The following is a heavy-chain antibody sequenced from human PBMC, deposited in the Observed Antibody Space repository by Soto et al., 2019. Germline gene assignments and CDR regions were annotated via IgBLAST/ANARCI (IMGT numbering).Heavy chain of an antibody. CDR3: ARDVPHYDSSGYQYNWFDP. CDR2: IIPIFGTA. J-gene: IGHJ5*02. V-gene: IGHV1-69*13. Sequence: ASVKVSCKASGCTFSSYAISCVRQAPGQVLEWMGGIIPIFGTANYAQKFQGRVTITADESTSTAYMELSSLRSEDTAVYYCARDVPHYDSSGYQYNWFDPWGQGTLVTVSS. D-gene: IGHD3-22*01. CDR1: GCTFSSYA.